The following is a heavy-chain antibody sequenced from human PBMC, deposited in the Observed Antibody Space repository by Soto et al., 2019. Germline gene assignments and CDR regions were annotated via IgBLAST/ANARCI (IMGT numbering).Heavy chain of an antibody. V-gene: IGHV4-59*01. CDR1: GGSISSYY. CDR2: IYYSGST. CDR3: ARGQQRDYDFWSGYFVGYYFDY. J-gene: IGHJ4*02. D-gene: IGHD3-3*01. Sequence: PSETLSLTCTVSGGSISSYYWSWIRQPPGKGLEWIGYIYYSGSTNYNPSLKSRVTISVDTSKNQFSLKLSSVTAADTAVYYCARGQQRDYDFWSGYFVGYYFDYWGQGTLVTVSS.